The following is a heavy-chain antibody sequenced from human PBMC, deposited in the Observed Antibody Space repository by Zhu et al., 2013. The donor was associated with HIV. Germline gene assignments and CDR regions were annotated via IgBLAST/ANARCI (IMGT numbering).Heavy chain of an antibody. J-gene: IGHJ3*02. D-gene: IGHD6-6*01. CDR1: GYTFINYG. CDR3: ARDLYSTSSRPFDI. Sequence: QVQLVQSGAEVKKPGASVKVSCKASGYTFINYGIAWVRQAPGQGLEWMGWISTYNGNTKYAQKLQGRVTMTTDTSTSTAYMELRSLRSDDTAVYYCARDLYSTSSRPFDIWGQGTTVTVS. V-gene: IGHV1-18*01. CDR2: ISTYNGNT.